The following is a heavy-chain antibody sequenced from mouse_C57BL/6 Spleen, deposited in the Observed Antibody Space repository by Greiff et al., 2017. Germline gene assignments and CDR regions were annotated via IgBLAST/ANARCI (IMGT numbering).Heavy chain of an antibody. D-gene: IGHD2-10*02. CDR2: ISSGGDYI. Sequence: EVKVVESGGGLVKPGGSLKLSCAASGFTFSSYAMSWVRQTPEKRLEWVAYISSGGDYIYYADTVKGRFTISRDNARNTLYLQMSSLKSEDTAMYYCTREYVARYAMDYWGQGTSVTVSS. J-gene: IGHJ4*01. CDR3: TREYVARYAMDY. CDR1: GFTFSSYA. V-gene: IGHV5-9-1*02.